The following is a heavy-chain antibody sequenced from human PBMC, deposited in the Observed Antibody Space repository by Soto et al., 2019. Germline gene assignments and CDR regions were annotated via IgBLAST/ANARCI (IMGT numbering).Heavy chain of an antibody. D-gene: IGHD2-15*01. CDR1: GYSISSGYY. CDR2: IYHSGST. J-gene: IGHJ4*02. CDR3: ARVGAYCSGGSCSDSGFDC. Sequence: PSETLSLTCAVSGYSISSGYYWGWIRQPPGKGLEWIGSIYHSGSTYYNPSLKSRVTISVDTSKNQFSLKLSSVTAADTAVYYCARVGAYCSGGSCSDSGFDCWGQGTLVTVSS. V-gene: IGHV4-38-2*01.